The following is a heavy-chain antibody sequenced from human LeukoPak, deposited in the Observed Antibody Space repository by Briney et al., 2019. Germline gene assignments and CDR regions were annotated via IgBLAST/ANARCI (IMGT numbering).Heavy chain of an antibody. CDR3: ARPGRDIVVVPATQLDYYYGMDV. V-gene: IGHV1-69*04. D-gene: IGHD2-2*01. CDR2: IIPILGIA. CDR1: GGTFISYA. J-gene: IGHJ6*02. Sequence: ASVKVSCKASGGTFISYAISWVRQAPGQGLEWVGRIIPILGIANYAQKFQGRVTITADKSTSTAYMELSSLRSEDTAVYYCARPGRDIVVVPATQLDYYYGMDVWGQGTTVTVSS.